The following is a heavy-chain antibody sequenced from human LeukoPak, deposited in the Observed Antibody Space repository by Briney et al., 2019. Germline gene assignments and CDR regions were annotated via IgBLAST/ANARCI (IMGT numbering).Heavy chain of an antibody. CDR1: GFTFSSYA. CDR3: AKDNQQWLVTVYYFDC. Sequence: PGGSLRLSCAASGFTFSSYAMSWVRRAPGKGLEWVSAIGGSGRSTYYADSVKGRFTISRDNSKNTLYLQMNSLRAEDTAIYYCAKDNQQWLVTVYYFDCWGQGTLVTVSS. D-gene: IGHD6-19*01. J-gene: IGHJ4*02. V-gene: IGHV3-23*01. CDR2: IGGSGRST.